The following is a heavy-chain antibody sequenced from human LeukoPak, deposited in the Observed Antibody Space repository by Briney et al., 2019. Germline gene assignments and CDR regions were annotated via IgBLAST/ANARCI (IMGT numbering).Heavy chain of an antibody. CDR1: GYTFTGYY. Sequence: ASVKVSCKASGYTFTGYYMHWVRQAPGQGLEWMGRINPNSGGTNYAQKFQGRVTMTRDASISTAYVELSRLRSDDTAVYYCARVPSDYDSSGYYLFSYFDYWGQGTLVTVSS. CDR2: INPNSGGT. J-gene: IGHJ4*02. CDR3: ARVPSDYDSSGYYLFSYFDY. D-gene: IGHD3-22*01. V-gene: IGHV1-2*06.